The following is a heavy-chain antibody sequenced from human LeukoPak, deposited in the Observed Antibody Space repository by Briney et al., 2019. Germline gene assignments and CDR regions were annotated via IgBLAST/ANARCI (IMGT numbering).Heavy chain of an antibody. CDR2: ISYDGSNE. Sequence: PGGSLRLSCAAFGFTFSTYGMHWVRQAPGKGLEWVAVISYDGSNEYYADSVKGRFTISRDNSKNTLYLQVNSLRAEDTAVYYCAKGGKWDVTPFDYWGQGTLVTVSS. D-gene: IGHD1-26*01. CDR3: AKGGKWDVTPFDY. V-gene: IGHV3-30*18. J-gene: IGHJ4*02. CDR1: GFTFSTYG.